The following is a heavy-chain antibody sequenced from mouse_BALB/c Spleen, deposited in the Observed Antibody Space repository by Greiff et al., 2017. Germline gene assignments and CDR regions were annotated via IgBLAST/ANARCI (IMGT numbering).Heavy chain of an antibody. CDR1: GFNIKDTY. CDR3: ARSLYYGSSQWGWYFDV. J-gene: IGHJ1*01. V-gene: IGHV14-3*02. D-gene: IGHD1-1*01. CDR2: IDPANGNT. Sequence: EVKLMESGAELVKPGASVKLSCTASGFNIKDTYMHWVKQRPEQGLEWIGRIDPANGNTKYDPKFQGKATITADTSSNTAYLQLSSLTSEDTAVYYCARSLYYGSSQWGWYFDVWGAGTTVTVSS.